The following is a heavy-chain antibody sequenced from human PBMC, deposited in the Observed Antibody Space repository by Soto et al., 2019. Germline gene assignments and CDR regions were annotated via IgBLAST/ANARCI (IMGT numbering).Heavy chain of an antibody. CDR1: GYTFNMYG. J-gene: IGHJ4*02. V-gene: IGHV1-18*01. Sequence: QIQLVQSGAEVKKPGASVKVSCRASGYTFNMYGITWVRQAPGQGLEWMGWITADNGDTKFAQKLQGRVSMNIDTSRTTGYMELRDLTSDDTALYYCARRTLGSAIGIGDYWGQGTLVTVSS. CDR2: ITADNGDT. D-gene: IGHD7-27*01. CDR3: ARRTLGSAIGIGDY.